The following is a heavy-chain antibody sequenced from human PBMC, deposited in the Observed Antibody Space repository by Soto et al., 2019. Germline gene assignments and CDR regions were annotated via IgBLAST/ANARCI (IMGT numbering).Heavy chain of an antibody. Sequence: SETLSLTCTVSGGSISSYYWSWIRQPPGKGLEWIAYIYYSGSTKYNPSLKSRVTMSIDMSKNQFSLNLSSVTAADTAVYYCASGYYYFDYWGQGTLVTVSS. V-gene: IGHV4-59*01. CDR2: IYYSGST. D-gene: IGHD2-21*01. J-gene: IGHJ4*02. CDR3: ASGYYYFDY. CDR1: GGSISSYY.